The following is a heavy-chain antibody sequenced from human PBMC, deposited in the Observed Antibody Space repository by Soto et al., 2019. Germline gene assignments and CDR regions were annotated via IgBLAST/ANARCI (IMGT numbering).Heavy chain of an antibody. CDR2: IGSSSNYI. D-gene: IGHD2-2*01. CDR1: GFTFTTYS. J-gene: IGHJ6*02. Sequence: EVQLVESGGGLVMPGGSLRLSCAASGFTFTTYSLTWVRQAPGKGLEWVASIGSSSNYIYYADSVKGRFTISRDNAKNSLFLQMNSLRAEDTAVYYCATLTYCSSASSPNYYYVMDVWGQGTTVTVSS. V-gene: IGHV3-21*02. CDR3: ATLTYCSSASSPNYYYVMDV.